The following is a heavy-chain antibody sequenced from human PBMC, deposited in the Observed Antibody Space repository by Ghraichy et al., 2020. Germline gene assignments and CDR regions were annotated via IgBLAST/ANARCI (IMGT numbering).Heavy chain of an antibody. J-gene: IGHJ3*02. CDR1: EFTINIFW. V-gene: IGHV3-7*01. Sequence: GGSLRLSCSASEFTINIFWMSWIRQSPGKGLEWVASISPDGSDKYYADSVKGRFTISRDNAKNSLFLQMSSLRAEDTALYYCARELSSWSSLEFADAFDISGQGTMVTVS. CDR3: ARELSSWSSLEFADAFDI. CDR2: ISPDGSDK. D-gene: IGHD2-2*01.